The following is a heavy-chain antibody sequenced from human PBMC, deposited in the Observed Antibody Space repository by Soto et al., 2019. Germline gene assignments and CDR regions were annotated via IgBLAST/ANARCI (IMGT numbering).Heavy chain of an antibody. D-gene: IGHD6-13*01. CDR3: GRDPMTQAGQDYYYYYGMEV. Sequence: SVKVSCKASGGTFSSYAISWVRQAPGQGLEWMGGIIPIFGTANYAQKFQGRVTITADESTSTAYMELSSLRSEDTAVYYCGRDPMTQAGQDYYYYYGMEVWGQGTTVTVSS. J-gene: IGHJ6*02. CDR1: GGTFSSYA. CDR2: IIPIFGTA. V-gene: IGHV1-69*13.